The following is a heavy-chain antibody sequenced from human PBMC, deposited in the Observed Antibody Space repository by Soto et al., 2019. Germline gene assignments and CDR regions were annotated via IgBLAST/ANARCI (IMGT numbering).Heavy chain of an antibody. J-gene: IGHJ6*02. Sequence: LRLSCAASGFTFSSYGMHWVRQAPGKGLEWVAVIWYDGSNKYYADSVKGRFTISRDNSKNTLYLQMNSLRAEDTAVYYCAREREDIVVVPAAKTGNGMDVWGQGTTVTVSS. CDR2: IWYDGSNK. V-gene: IGHV3-33*01. CDR3: AREREDIVVVPAAKTGNGMDV. D-gene: IGHD2-2*01. CDR1: GFTFSSYG.